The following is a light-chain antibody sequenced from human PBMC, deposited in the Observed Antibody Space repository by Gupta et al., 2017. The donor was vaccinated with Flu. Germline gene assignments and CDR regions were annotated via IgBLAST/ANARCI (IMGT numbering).Light chain of an antibody. CDR3: QQDDSYPWT. J-gene: IGKJ1*01. V-gene: IGKV1-5*03. Sequence: PSTLSASLGDRVTVTCRASQNVTTSLAWYQQKPGRAPQLFIFQASTLHGGVPSTFSGSGSGTDFNLTISSLQPDDFATYYCQQDDSYPWTFGQGTRVEFK. CDR2: QAS. CDR1: QNVTTS.